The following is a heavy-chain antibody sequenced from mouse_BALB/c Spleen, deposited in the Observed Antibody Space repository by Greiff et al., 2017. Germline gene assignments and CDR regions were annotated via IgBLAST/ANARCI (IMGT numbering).Heavy chain of an antibody. D-gene: IGHD2-3*01. Sequence: QVQLQQSGAELVRPGVSVKISCKGSGYTFTDYAMHWVKQSHAKSLEWIGVISTYYGDASYNQKFKGKATMTVDKSSSTAYMELARLTSEDSAIYYCARGDGYPFACWGQGTLVTVSA. CDR3: ARGDGYPFAC. J-gene: IGHJ3*01. V-gene: IGHV1S137*01. CDR2: ISTYYGDA. CDR1: GYTFTDYA.